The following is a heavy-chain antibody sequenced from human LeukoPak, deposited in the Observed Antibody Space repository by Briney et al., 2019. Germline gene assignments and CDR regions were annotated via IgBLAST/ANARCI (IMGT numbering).Heavy chain of an antibody. J-gene: IGHJ4*02. CDR1: GFTFSSYA. Sequence: GRSLRLSCAASGFTFSSYAMHWVRQAPGKGLEWVAVIWSDATEKYYGDAVKGRFTISRDNSRNTLYLQMNSLRVEDTAVYYCAKDAQRGFDYSNSLEYWGQGTLVTVSS. CDR2: IWSDATEK. D-gene: IGHD4-11*01. V-gene: IGHV3-33*06. CDR3: AKDAQRGFDYSNSLEY.